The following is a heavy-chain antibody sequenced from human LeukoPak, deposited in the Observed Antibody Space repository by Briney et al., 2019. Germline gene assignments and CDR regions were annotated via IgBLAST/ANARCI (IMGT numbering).Heavy chain of an antibody. D-gene: IGHD6-19*01. V-gene: IGHV3-13*04. Sequence: GGSLRLSCAASGFTFSSYDMHWVRQATGKGLEWVSAIGTAGDTYYPGSVKGRFTISRENAKNSLYLQVNSLRAGDTAVYYCARALAVAGTYYYGMDVWGQGTTVTVSS. CDR2: IGTAGDT. J-gene: IGHJ6*02. CDR3: ARALAVAGTYYYGMDV. CDR1: GFTFSSYD.